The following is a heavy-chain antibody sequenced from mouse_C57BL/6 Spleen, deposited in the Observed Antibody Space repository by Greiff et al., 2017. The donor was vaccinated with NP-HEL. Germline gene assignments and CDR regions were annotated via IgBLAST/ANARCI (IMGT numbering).Heavy chain of an antibody. Sequence: EVKLQESGPGLVKPSQSLSLTCSVTGYSITSGYYWNWIRQFPGTQLEWMGYISYDGSNNYNPSLKNRISITRDTSKNQFFLKLNSVTTEDTATYYCATGYPFAYWGQGTLVTVSA. CDR2: ISYDGSN. CDR3: ATGYPFAY. CDR1: GYSITSGYY. D-gene: IGHD2-2*01. J-gene: IGHJ3*01. V-gene: IGHV3-6*01.